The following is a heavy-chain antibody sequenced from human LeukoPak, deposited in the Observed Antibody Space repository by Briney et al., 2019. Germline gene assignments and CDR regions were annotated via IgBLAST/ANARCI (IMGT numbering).Heavy chain of an antibody. CDR2: IYYSGST. Sequence: SETLSLTCTVSGGSISSSSYYWGWIRQPPGKGLEWIGSIYYSGSTYYNPSLKSRVTISVDTSKNQFSLKLSSVTAANTAVYYCARVGKYYDFWSGYAFDIWGQGTMVTVSS. J-gene: IGHJ3*02. D-gene: IGHD3-3*01. CDR3: ARVGKYYDFWSGYAFDI. CDR1: GGSISSSSYY. V-gene: IGHV4-39*07.